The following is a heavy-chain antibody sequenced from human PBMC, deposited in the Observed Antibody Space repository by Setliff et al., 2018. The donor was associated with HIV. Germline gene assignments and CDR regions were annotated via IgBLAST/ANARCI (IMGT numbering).Heavy chain of an antibody. CDR2: IDAYNGDT. CDR1: SYTFTSYG. CDR3: ARGLGAFSSAWYVTIGDY. Sequence: ASVKVSCKASSYTFTSYGVSWVRQAPGQGLEWLGRIDAYNGDTNYAQNLQDRVTLTTDTSTNTAYMELRNLRSDDTAVYFCARGLGAFSSAWYVTIGDYWGPGTLVTVSS. J-gene: IGHJ4*02. D-gene: IGHD6-13*01. V-gene: IGHV1-18*01.